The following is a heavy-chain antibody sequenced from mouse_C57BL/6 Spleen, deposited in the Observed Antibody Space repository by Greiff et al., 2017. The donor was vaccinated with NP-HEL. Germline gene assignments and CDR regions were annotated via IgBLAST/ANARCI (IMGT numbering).Heavy chain of an antibody. CDR3: TTDSNYFDY. D-gene: IGHD2-5*01. CDR1: GFNIKDDY. V-gene: IGHV14-4*01. Sequence: EVQLQQSGAELVRPGASVKLSCTASGFNIKDDYMHWVKQRPEQGLEWIGWIDPENGDTEYASKFQGKATITADTSSNTAYLQLSSLTSGDTAVYYCTTDSNYFDYWGQGTTRTVSS. CDR2: IDPENGDT. J-gene: IGHJ2*01.